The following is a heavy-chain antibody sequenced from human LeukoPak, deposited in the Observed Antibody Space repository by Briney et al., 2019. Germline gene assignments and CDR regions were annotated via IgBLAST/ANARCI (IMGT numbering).Heavy chain of an antibody. V-gene: IGHV4-38-2*02. J-gene: IGHJ6*03. CDR2: IYHSGST. CDR1: GYSISSGYY. CDR3: ATQGDYEEGYYYYYYMDV. Sequence: SETLSLTCTVSGYSISSGYYWGWIRQPPGKGLEWIGSIYHSGSTYYNPSLKSRVTISVDTSKNQFSLKLSSVTAADTAVYYCATQGDYEEGYYYYYYMDVWGKGTTVTVSS. D-gene: IGHD4-17*01.